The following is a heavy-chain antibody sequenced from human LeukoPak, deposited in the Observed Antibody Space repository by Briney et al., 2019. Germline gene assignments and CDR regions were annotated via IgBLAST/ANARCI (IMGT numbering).Heavy chain of an antibody. CDR2: ISSSSSFI. CDR1: GFTFSSYS. J-gene: IGHJ4*02. V-gene: IGHV3-21*01. D-gene: IGHD6-13*01. CDR3: ARGYSSSWYLD. Sequence: GGTLRLSCAASGFTFSSYSMSWVRQAPWKGLEFVSSISSSSSFIYYADSVKGRFTISRDNAKKSLSLQMNSLRADDTAVYYCARGYSSSWYLDWGQGTLVTVSS.